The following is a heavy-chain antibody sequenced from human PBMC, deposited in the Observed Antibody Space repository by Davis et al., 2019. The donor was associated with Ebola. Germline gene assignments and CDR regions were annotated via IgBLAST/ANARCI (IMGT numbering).Heavy chain of an antibody. CDR2: ISTYHSNT. V-gene: IGHV1-18*04. CDR3: ARLGDCISTNCYSLSPYEGSGMDV. Sequence: AASVKVSCKASGYTFTTYGITWVRQAPGQGLEWMGWISTYHSNTNYAQKVQGRVTMTTDTSTRTAYMELRSLRSDDTAVYYCARLGDCISTNCYSLSPYEGSGMDVWGQGTTVTVSS. CDR1: GYTFTTYG. D-gene: IGHD2-2*01. J-gene: IGHJ6*02.